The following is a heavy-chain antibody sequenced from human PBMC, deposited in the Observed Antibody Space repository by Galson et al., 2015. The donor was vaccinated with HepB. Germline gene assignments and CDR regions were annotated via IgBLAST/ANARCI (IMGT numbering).Heavy chain of an antibody. Sequence: SLRLSCAASGFMFSTYWMQWVRQAPGKGLVWVSVIDPDGTNIDYANSVRGRFTISRDNAKNTMSLQMNSLRVEDTAVYYCAREYGQRVNFDCWGQGTLVTVSS. CDR2: IDPDGTNI. D-gene: IGHD3-10*01. CDR3: AREYGQRVNFDC. V-gene: IGHV3-74*01. CDR1: GFMFSTYW. J-gene: IGHJ4*02.